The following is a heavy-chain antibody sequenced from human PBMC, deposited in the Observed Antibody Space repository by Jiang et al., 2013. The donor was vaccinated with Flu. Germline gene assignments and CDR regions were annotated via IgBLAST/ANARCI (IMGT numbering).Heavy chain of an antibody. J-gene: IGHJ3*02. CDR2: IYPTDSET. CDR3: ARQKAQYYGSGSPDAFDI. V-gene: IGHV5-51*01. D-gene: IGHD3-10*01. Sequence: IIYPTDSETRYSPSFQGQVTISADKSINTAYLQWSSLKASDTAMYYCARQKAQYYGSGSPDAFDIWGQGTMVTVSS.